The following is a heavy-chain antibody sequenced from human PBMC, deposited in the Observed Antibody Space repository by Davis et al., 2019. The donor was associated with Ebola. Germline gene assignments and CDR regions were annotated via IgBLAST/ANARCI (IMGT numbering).Heavy chain of an antibody. CDR1: GFTVSSNY. D-gene: IGHD3-16*01. CDR2: IYSGGST. CDR3: ARDRRGKGSYGTGYFDY. J-gene: IGHJ4*02. Sequence: PGGSLRLSCAASGFTVSSNYMSWVRQAPGKGLEWVSVIYSGGSTYYADSVKGRFTISRDNSKNTLYLQMNSLRPEDTAVYYCARDRRGKGSYGTGYFDYWGQGTLVTVSS. V-gene: IGHV3-53*05.